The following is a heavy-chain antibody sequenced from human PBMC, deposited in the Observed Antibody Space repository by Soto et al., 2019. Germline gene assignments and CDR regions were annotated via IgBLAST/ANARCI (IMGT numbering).Heavy chain of an antibody. Sequence: GASVKVSCKASGYTFTSYYMHWVRQAPGQGLEWMGIINPSGGSTSYAQKFQGRVTMTRDTSTSTVYMELSSLRSEDTAVYYCARDLVVGATDYYYRMDVWGQGTTVTVSS. CDR1: GYTFTSYY. D-gene: IGHD1-26*01. J-gene: IGHJ6*02. V-gene: IGHV1-46*01. CDR2: INPSGGST. CDR3: ARDLVVGATDYYYRMDV.